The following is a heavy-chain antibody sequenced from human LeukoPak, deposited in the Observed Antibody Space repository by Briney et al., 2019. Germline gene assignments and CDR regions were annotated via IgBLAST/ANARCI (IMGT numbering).Heavy chain of an antibody. V-gene: IGHV3-48*03. CDR3: ASALRSSPGAFDI. D-gene: IGHD3-16*02. CDR2: ISSSGSTI. Sequence: GGSLKLSCAASGFTFSSFVINWVRPAPGKGLEWVSYISSSGSTIYYEASVKGRFPISRDKAKKPLFLQMDVLRAEDTAVYYCASALRSSPGAFDIWGQRTMVTVSS. CDR1: GFTFSSFV. J-gene: IGHJ3*02.